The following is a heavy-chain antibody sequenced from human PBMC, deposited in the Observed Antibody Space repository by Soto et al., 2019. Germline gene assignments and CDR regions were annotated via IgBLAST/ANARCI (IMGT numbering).Heavy chain of an antibody. CDR2: ISRGSDTI. D-gene: IGHD1-26*01. J-gene: IGHJ4*02. CDR1: GFTFSDYG. Sequence: EVHLVESGGGLVQPGGSLRLSCAASGFTFSDYGVNWVRQAPGKGLEWISYISRGSDTIYYADSVMGRFTISRDDAKNSLFLQLNSLRDNATAVYYCARVSSAWEDDYWGQGTLVTVSS. V-gene: IGHV3-48*02. CDR3: ARVSSAWEDDY.